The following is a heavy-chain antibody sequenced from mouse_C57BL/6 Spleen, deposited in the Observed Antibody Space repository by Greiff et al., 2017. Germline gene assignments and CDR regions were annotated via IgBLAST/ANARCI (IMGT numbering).Heavy chain of an antibody. CDR2: IHPSDSDT. CDR1: GYTFTSYW. D-gene: IGHD2-4*01. Sequence: QVQLQQPGAELVKPGASVKVSCKASGYTFTSYWMHWVKQRPGQGLEWIGRIHPSDSDTNYNQKFKGKATLTVDKSSSTAYMPLSSLTSEDSAVYYCAISSTYDYDGRYAMDYWGQGTSVTVSS. CDR3: AISSTYDYDGRYAMDY. J-gene: IGHJ4*01. V-gene: IGHV1-74*01.